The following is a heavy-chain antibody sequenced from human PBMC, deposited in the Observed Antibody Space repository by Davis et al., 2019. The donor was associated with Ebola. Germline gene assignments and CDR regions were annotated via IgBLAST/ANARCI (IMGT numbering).Heavy chain of an antibody. V-gene: IGHV4-59*01. CDR1: GGSISSYY. CDR2: IYYSGST. J-gene: IGHJ4*02. D-gene: IGHD4-11*01. CDR3: ARGVLDYSFYFDY. Sequence: MPSETLSLTCTVSGGSISSYYWSWIRQPPGKGLEWIGYIYYSGSTNYNPSLKSRVTISVDTSKNQFSLKLSSVTAADTAVYYCARGVLDYSFYFDYWGQGTLVTVSS.